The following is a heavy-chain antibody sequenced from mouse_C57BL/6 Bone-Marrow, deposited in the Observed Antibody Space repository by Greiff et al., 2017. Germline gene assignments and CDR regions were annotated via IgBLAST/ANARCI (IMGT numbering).Heavy chain of an antibody. CDR2: ISSGGSYT. Sequence: EVKVVESGGDLVKPGGSLKLSCAASGFTFSSYGMSWVRQTPDKRLEWVATISSGGSYTYYPDSVKGRFTISRDHAKNTLYLQMSSLKSEDTAMYYCARPLGAWFAYWGQGTLVTGSA. CDR3: ARPLGAWFAY. V-gene: IGHV5-6*01. CDR1: GFTFSSYG. J-gene: IGHJ3*01.